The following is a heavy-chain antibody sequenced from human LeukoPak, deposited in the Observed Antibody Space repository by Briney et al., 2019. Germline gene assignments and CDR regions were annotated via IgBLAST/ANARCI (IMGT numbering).Heavy chain of an antibody. CDR1: GFTFSDYY. J-gene: IGHJ4*02. V-gene: IGHV3-11*04. Sequence: GGSLRLSCAASGFTFSDYYMSWIRQAPGKGLEWVSLITSRSTTVHYADSVKGRFTISRDNAKNTLFLQMNSLRVDDTAVYYCARDVNIRDFWSGFHYWGQGTLVTDSS. CDR3: ARDVNIRDFWSGFHY. CDR2: ITSRSTTV. D-gene: IGHD3-3*01.